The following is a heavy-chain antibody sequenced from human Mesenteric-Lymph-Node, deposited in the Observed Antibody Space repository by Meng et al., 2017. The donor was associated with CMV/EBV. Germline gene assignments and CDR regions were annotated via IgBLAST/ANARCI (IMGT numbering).Heavy chain of an antibody. D-gene: IGHD6-19*01. CDR2: IYHSGST. CDR1: GGSISSSSYY. CDR3: ARSVGQWLVRGFDY. J-gene: IGHJ4*02. V-gene: IGHV4-39*07. Sequence: SETLSLTCTVSGGSISSSSYYWGWIRQPPGKGLEWIGSIYHSGSTYYNPSLKSRVTMSVDTSKNQFSLKLSSVTAADTAAYYCARSVGQWLVRGFDYWGQGTLVTVSS.